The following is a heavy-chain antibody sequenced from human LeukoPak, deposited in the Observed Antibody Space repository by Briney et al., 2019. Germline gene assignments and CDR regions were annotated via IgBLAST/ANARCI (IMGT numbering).Heavy chain of an antibody. J-gene: IGHJ3*02. D-gene: IGHD6-19*01. CDR3: ARGGRQWLGDAFDI. Sequence: ASVKVSCKASGYTFTSYAIAWLRQVPGQGPEWMGWVRPYNGDTKYEQRFQGRVTLTTDTSTSTGYMELSSLRSEDTAVYYCARGGRQWLGDAFDIWGQGTMVTVSS. CDR1: GYTFTSYA. V-gene: IGHV1-18*01. CDR2: VRPYNGDT.